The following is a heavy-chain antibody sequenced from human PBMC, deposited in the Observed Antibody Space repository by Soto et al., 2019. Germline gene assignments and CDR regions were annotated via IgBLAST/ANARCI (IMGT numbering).Heavy chain of an antibody. V-gene: IGHV1-69*13. J-gene: IGHJ4*02. Sequence: ASVKVSCKASGGTFSSYAISWVRQAPGQGLEWMGGIIPIFGTANYAQKFQGRVTITADESTSTAYMELSSLRSEDTAVYYCARAPTIAAAGTYWGQGTLVTVSS. CDR1: GGTFSSYA. D-gene: IGHD6-13*01. CDR2: IIPIFGTA. CDR3: ARAPTIAAAGTY.